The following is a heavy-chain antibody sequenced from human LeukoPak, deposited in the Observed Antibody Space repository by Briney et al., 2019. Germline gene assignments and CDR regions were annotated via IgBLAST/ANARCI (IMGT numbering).Heavy chain of an antibody. CDR1: GFTFNSYS. Sequence: PGGSLRLSCAASGFTFNSYSMNWVRQAPGKGLEWVSSISSGSSYIYYADSLKGRFTISRDNAKNSLYLQMNSLRAEDTAVYYCVRNQHVPLRVEYYYYMDVWGKGTTVTVSS. J-gene: IGHJ6*03. D-gene: IGHD4-17*01. CDR3: VRNQHVPLRVEYYYYMDV. CDR2: ISSGSSYI. V-gene: IGHV3-21*01.